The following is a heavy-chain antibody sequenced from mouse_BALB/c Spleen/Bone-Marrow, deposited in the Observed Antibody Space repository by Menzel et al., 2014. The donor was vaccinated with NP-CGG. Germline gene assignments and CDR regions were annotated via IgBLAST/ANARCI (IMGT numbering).Heavy chain of an antibody. CDR3: ARTGRYAMDY. D-gene: IGHD3-3*01. CDR2: IWAGGST. Sequence: VNVVESGPGLVPPSQSLSITCTVSGFSLTSYGVHWVRQPPGNGLEWLGVIWAGGSTNYNSPLMSRLSISKDNSKSQVFLKMNSLESYGAARYYSARTGRYAMDYWGQGTSVTVSS. V-gene: IGHV2-9*02. J-gene: IGHJ4*01. CDR1: GFSLTSYG.